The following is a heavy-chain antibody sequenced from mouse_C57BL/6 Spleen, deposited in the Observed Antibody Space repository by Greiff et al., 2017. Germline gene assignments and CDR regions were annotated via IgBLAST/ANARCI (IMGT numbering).Heavy chain of an antibody. CDR1: GFTFSSYA. D-gene: IGHD1-1*01. Sequence: DVMLVESGGGLVKPGGSLKLSCAASGFTFSSYAMSWVRQTPEKRLEWVATISDGGSYTYYPDNVKGRFTISRDNAKTNLYLQMSHLTSEDTAMYYCARAYYYGSSYGYFDYWGQGTTLTVSS. J-gene: IGHJ2*01. CDR2: ISDGGSYT. V-gene: IGHV5-4*03. CDR3: ARAYYYGSSYGYFDY.